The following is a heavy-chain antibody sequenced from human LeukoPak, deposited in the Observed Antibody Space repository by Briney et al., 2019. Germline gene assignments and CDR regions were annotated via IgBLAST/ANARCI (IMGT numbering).Heavy chain of an antibody. CDR3: ARARPLMTTVTLRGADYGMDV. V-gene: IGHV1-69*13. J-gene: IGHJ6*04. CDR2: IRPNCGTV. Sequence: SSVKVSCKASGGTFSGYAISWVRQAPGQGLEWMGGIRPNCGTVNYAQKFQGRVTITADESTSTAYMELSSLRSEDTAVYYCARARPLMTTVTLRGADYGMDVWGEGTTVTVSS. CDR1: GGTFSGYA. D-gene: IGHD4-17*01.